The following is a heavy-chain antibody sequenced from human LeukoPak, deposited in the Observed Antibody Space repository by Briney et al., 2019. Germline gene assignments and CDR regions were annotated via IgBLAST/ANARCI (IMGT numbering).Heavy chain of an antibody. CDR2: ITGSGGST. CDR1: GFTFSNYG. CDR3: ARDERLLSFLK. D-gene: IGHD3-3*01. V-gene: IGHV3-23*01. J-gene: IGHJ4*02. Sequence: GGTLRLSCAASGFTFSNYGLSWVRQAPGKGLEWVSGITGSGGSTYYADSVKGRFTISRGNSKNTLYLQMNSLRAEDTAIYYCARDERLLSFLKWGQGTLVTVSS.